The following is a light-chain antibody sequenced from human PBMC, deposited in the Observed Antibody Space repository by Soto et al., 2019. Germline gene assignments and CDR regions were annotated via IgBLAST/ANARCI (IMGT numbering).Light chain of an antibody. J-gene: IGKJ1*01. CDR3: QQYYSYWT. CDR1: QSISSW. CDR2: KAS. Sequence: DIQMTQSPSTLSASVGDRVTIACRASQSISSWLAWYQQKPGKAPKLLISKASNLESGVPSRFSGSGSGTEFTLTISSLQPDDFATYYCQQYYSYWTFGQGTKVEI. V-gene: IGKV1-5*03.